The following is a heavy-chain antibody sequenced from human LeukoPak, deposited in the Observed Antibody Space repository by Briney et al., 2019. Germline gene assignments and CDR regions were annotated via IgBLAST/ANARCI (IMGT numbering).Heavy chain of an antibody. CDR3: ARGEYYYDSSGWGYYYYYMDV. CDR1: GGTFSSYA. D-gene: IGHD3-22*01. J-gene: IGHJ6*03. Sequence: GASVKVSCKASGGTFSSYAISWVRQAPGQGLEWMGGIIPIFGTANYAQKFQGRVTITTDESTSTAYMGLSSLGSEDTAVYYCARGEYYYDSSGWGYYYYYMDVWGKGTTVTVSS. V-gene: IGHV1-69*05. CDR2: IIPIFGTA.